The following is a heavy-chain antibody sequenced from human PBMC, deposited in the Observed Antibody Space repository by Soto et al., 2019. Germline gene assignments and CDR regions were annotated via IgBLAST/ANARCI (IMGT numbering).Heavy chain of an antibody. J-gene: IGHJ5*02. CDR2: INAGNGNT. CDR1: GYTFTSYA. D-gene: IGHD3-10*01. Sequence: GASVKVSCKASGYTFTSYAMHWVRQAPGQRLEWMGWINAGNGNTKYSQKFQGRVTITRDTSASTAYMELSSLRSEDTAVYYCARSVLLWFGSNWFDPWGQGTLVTVSS. CDR3: ARSVLLWFGSNWFDP. V-gene: IGHV1-3*01.